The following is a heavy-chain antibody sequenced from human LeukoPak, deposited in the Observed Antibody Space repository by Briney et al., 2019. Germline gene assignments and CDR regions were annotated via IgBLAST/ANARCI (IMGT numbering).Heavy chain of an antibody. V-gene: IGHV4-38-2*02. CDR1: GYSISRGYY. D-gene: IGHD2-15*01. Sequence: SETLSLTCTVSGYSISRGYYWGWIRPPPGKGLEWIGSIYHSGSTYYNPSLKSRVTISVDTSKNQFSLKLSSVTAADTAVYYCARDILGRSNGGSNYFGMEVWGQGTTVTVSS. J-gene: IGHJ6*02. CDR2: IYHSGST. CDR3: ARDILGRSNGGSNYFGMEV.